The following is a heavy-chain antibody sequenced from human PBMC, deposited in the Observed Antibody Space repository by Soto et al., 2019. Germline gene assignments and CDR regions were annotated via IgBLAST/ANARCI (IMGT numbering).Heavy chain of an antibody. D-gene: IGHD1-1*01. CDR1: GFTFSSYG. V-gene: IGHV3-33*01. CDR2: IWYDGSNK. J-gene: IGHJ6*02. CDR3: ARSGGTALDDMDV. Sequence: QVQLVESGGGVVQPGRSLRLSCAASGFTFSSYGMHWVRQAPGKGLEWVAVIWYDGSNKYCADSVKGRFTIPRDNSKNTLYLQMNSLRAEDTAVYYCARSGGTALDDMDVWGQGTTVTVSS.